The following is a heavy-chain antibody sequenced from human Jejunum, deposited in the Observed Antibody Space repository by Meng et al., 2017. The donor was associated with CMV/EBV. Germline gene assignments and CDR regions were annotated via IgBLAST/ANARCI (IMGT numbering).Heavy chain of an antibody. CDR3: ARDQSGSYPFNWFDP. V-gene: IGHV3-64*02. J-gene: IGHJ5*02. CDR1: FIFSRYS. CDR2: ISGDESST. D-gene: IGHD1-26*01. Sequence: FIFSRYSVVCVRQAPGKRLKSVSTISGDESSTYYAGSVKDKLTITRDNSKNTLYLQMGSLRAEDMAVYYCARDQSGSYPFNWFDPWGQGTLVTVSS.